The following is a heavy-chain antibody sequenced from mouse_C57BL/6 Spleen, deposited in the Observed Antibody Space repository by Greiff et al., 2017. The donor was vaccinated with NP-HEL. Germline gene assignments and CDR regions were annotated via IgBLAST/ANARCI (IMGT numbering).Heavy chain of an antibody. D-gene: IGHD2-4*01. Sequence: VQLQQPGAELVKPGASVKMSCKASGYTFTSYWITWVKQRPGQGLEWIGDIYPGSGSTNYNEKFKSKATLTVDKSSSTAYMQLSSLTSEDSAVYYCARPYDYDGQGYAMDYWGQGTSVTVSS. V-gene: IGHV1-55*01. CDR1: GYTFTSYW. CDR2: IYPGSGST. J-gene: IGHJ4*01. CDR3: ARPYDYDGQGYAMDY.